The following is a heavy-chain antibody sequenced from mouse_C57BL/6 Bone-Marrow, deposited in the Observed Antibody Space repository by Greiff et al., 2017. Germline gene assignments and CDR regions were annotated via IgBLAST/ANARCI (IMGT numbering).Heavy chain of an antibody. CDR3: ARRGRRGYFDV. Sequence: EVQRVESGGDLVKPGGSLKLSCAASGFTFSSYGMSWVRQTPDQRLEWVATISSGGCYTYYPDSVKGSFTISRDTAKNTLYLQMSSLKSEDTAMYYCARRGRRGYFDVWGTGTTVTVSS. J-gene: IGHJ1*03. V-gene: IGHV5-6*01. D-gene: IGHD1-1*01. CDR1: GFTFSSYG. CDR2: ISSGGCYT.